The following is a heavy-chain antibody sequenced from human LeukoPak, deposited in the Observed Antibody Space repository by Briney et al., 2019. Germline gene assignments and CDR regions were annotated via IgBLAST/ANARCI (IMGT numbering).Heavy chain of an antibody. V-gene: IGHV5-51*01. D-gene: IGHD2-15*01. Sequence: GESLKISCKGSGYSFTTYWIGWVRQMPGKGLEWMGIIYPGGSDSRYSPSFQGQITISVDKSISTAYLQWSSLKASDTAIYYCARRCGGSCYDYWGQGTLVTVSS. CDR1: GYSFTTYW. CDR2: IYPGGSDS. CDR3: ARRCGGSCYDY. J-gene: IGHJ4*02.